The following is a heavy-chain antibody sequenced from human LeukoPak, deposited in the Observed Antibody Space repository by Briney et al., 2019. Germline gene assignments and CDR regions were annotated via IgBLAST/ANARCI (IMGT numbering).Heavy chain of an antibody. V-gene: IGHV4-38-2*01. D-gene: IGHD6-13*01. Sequence: SETLSLTCAVSGYSISHGYYWGWVRQPPGKGLEWIGVVYHTGNAYYNPSLKSRVTTSVDTSNNQFSLRVTSVTAADTAVYYCARWVSSNRNWFDPWDQGTLVIVSS. J-gene: IGHJ5*02. CDR2: VYHTGNA. CDR3: ARWVSSNRNWFDP. CDR1: GYSISHGYY.